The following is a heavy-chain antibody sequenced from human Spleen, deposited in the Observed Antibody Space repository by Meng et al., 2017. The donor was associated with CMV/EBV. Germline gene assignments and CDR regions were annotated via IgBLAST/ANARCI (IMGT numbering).Heavy chain of an antibody. CDR2: IKEDGSEK. D-gene: IGHD2/OR15-2a*01. Sequence: GESLKISCAASGFTFSSYAIHWVRQAPGKGLEWVANIKEDGSEKNYVDSVKGRFTISRDNAKNSLYLQMNSLRAEDTAVYYCARDLHFMSFFDYWGQGTLVTVSS. CDR1: GFTFSSYA. CDR3: ARDLHFMSFFDY. J-gene: IGHJ4*02. V-gene: IGHV3-7*01.